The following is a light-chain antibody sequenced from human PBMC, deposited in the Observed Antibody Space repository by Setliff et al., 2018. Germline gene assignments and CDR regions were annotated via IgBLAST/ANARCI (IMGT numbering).Light chain of an antibody. V-gene: IGLV2-14*01. CDR2: EVS. Sequence: SALTQPASVSGSPGQSITISCTGTSSDIGGYNYVSWYQQHPGKAPKLMIYEVSHRPSGVSNRFSGSKSGNTASLTISGLQAEDEADFYCSSYTISSTRFYVFGTGTKVTVL. CDR1: SSDIGGYNY. J-gene: IGLJ1*01. CDR3: SSYTISSTRFYV.